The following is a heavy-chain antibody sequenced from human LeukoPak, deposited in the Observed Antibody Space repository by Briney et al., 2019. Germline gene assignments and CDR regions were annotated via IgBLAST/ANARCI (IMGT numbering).Heavy chain of an antibody. CDR3: ASTNSSSWYGLWGRYFDY. J-gene: IGHJ4*02. D-gene: IGHD6-13*01. CDR2: ISGSGGST. V-gene: IGHV3-23*01. Sequence: PGGSLRLSCAASGFTFSSYAMSWVRQAPGKGLEWVSAISGSGGSTYYADSVKGRFTISRDNSKNTLYLQMNSLRAEDTAVYYCASTNSSSWYGLWGRYFDYWGQGTLVTVSS. CDR1: GFTFSSYA.